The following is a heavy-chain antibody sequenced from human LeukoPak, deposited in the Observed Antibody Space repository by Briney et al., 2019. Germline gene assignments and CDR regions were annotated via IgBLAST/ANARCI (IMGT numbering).Heavy chain of an antibody. Sequence: PSETLSLTCTVSGGSISSSSYYWGWIRQPPGKGLEWIGSIYYSGSTYYNPSLKSRVTISVDTSKNQFSLKLSSVTAADTAVYYCARCSRLWLEENAFDIWGQGTMVTVSS. V-gene: IGHV4-39*01. D-gene: IGHD3-10*01. CDR1: GGSISSSSYY. CDR3: ARCSRLWLEENAFDI. J-gene: IGHJ3*02. CDR2: IYYSGST.